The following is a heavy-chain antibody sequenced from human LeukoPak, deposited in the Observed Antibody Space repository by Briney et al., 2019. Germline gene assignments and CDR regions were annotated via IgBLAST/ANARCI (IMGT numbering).Heavy chain of an antibody. CDR2: IQSRTYGGTT. CDR1: GFTFGDYA. CDR3: TASDHLYCSSISCHFDY. Sequence: GGSLRLSCTASGFTFGDYAMSWVRQAPGKGLEWVGFIQSRTYGGTTQYAASVKGRFTISRDDSKSIAYLQMNSLKTEDTAVYYCTASDHLYCSSISCHFDYWGQGILVIVSS. J-gene: IGHJ4*02. V-gene: IGHV3-49*04. D-gene: IGHD2-2*01.